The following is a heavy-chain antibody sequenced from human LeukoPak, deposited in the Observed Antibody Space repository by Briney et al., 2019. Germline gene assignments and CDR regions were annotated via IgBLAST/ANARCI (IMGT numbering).Heavy chain of an antibody. CDR3: ARARIAVAGSEELDY. D-gene: IGHD6-19*01. J-gene: IGHJ4*02. CDR2: IWYDGSNK. V-gene: IGHV3-33*01. CDR1: GLTCSSYG. Sequence: PWGSLRRSCAASGLTCSSYGMHWVRQAPGKGLEWVAVIWYDGSNKYYADSVKGRFTISRDNSKNTLYLQMNSLRAEDTAVYYCARARIAVAGSEELDYWGQGTLVTVSS.